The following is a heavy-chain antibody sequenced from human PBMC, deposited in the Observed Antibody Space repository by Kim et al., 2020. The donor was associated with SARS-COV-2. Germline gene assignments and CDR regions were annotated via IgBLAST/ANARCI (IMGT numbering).Heavy chain of an antibody. CDR1: GFTFSSYG. CDR2: IWYDGSNK. V-gene: IGHV3-33*01. D-gene: IGHD3-3*01. J-gene: IGHJ6*02. CDR3: ARDGTFFGVPYYYYGMDV. Sequence: GGSLRLFCAASGFTFSSYGMHWVRQAPGKGLEWVAVIWYDGSNKYYADSVKGRFTISRDNSKNTLYLQMNSLRAEDTAVYYCARDGTFFGVPYYYYGMDVWGQGTTVTVSS.